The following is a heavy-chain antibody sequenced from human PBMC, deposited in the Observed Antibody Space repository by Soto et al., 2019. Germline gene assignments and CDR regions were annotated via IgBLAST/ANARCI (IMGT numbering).Heavy chain of an antibody. J-gene: IGHJ4*02. V-gene: IGHV4-31*03. CDR3: ARWVEVSLDYFDS. Sequence: TLSLTCTVSGGSMSNGYYYWSWVRQNPGKGLEWIGHIYHSGRTYYNPSLKSRVGILVDTSKNQFSLNLNSVTAADTAVYYCARWVEVSLDYFDSWGQGTQVTVSS. CDR1: GGSMSNGYYY. CDR2: IYHSGRT. D-gene: IGHD1-20*01.